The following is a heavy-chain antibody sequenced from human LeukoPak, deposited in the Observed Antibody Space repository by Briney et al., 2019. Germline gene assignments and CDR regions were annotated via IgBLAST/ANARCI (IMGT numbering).Heavy chain of an antibody. J-gene: IGHJ4*02. CDR3: ARAGDYGDFPFDY. Sequence: GGSLRLSCAASGLTFSSYSMNWVRQAPGKGLEWVSSISSSSSYIYYADSVKGRFTISRDNAKNSLYLQMNSLRAEDTAVYYCARAGDYGDFPFDYWGQGTLVTVSS. CDR1: GLTFSSYS. CDR2: ISSSSSYI. D-gene: IGHD4-17*01. V-gene: IGHV3-21*01.